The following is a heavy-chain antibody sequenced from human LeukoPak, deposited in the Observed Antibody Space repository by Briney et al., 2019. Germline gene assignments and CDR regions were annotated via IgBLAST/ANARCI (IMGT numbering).Heavy chain of an antibody. CDR3: ASFGYGDYRYYFDY. Sequence: ASVRVSCKASGYTFTSYDINWVRQATGQGLEWMGWMNPNSGNTGDAQKFQGRVTMTRNTSISTAYMELSSLRSEDTAVYYCASFGYGDYRYYFDYWGQGTLVTVSS. J-gene: IGHJ4*01. V-gene: IGHV1-8*01. CDR2: MNPNSGNT. D-gene: IGHD4-17*01. CDR1: GYTFTSYD.